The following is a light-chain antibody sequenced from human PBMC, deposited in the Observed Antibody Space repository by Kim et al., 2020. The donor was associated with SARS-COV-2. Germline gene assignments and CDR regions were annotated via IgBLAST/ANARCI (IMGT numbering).Light chain of an antibody. Sequence: QSALTQPASVSGSPGQSITISCTGTSSDVRSYNLVSWYQQHPGKAPKLMIYEVSKRPSGVANRFSGSKSGNTASLTISGLQAEDEADYYCCSYAGSSTFVVFGGGTQRTVL. V-gene: IGLV2-23*02. J-gene: IGLJ2*01. CDR3: CSYAGSSTFVV. CDR1: SSDVRSYNL. CDR2: EVS.